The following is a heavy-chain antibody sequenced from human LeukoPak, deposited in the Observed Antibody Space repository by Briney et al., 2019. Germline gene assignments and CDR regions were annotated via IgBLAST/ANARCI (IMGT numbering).Heavy chain of an antibody. V-gene: IGHV4-59*01. CDR2: IYYSGST. Sequence: SETLSLTCAVYGGSFSGYYWSWIRQPPGKGLEWIGYIYYSGSTNYNPSLKSRVTISVDTSKNQFSLKLSSVTAADTAVYYCARSIRIGELFSYFDYWGQGTLVTVSS. D-gene: IGHD3-10*01. CDR3: ARSIRIGELFSYFDY. CDR1: GGSFSGYY. J-gene: IGHJ4*02.